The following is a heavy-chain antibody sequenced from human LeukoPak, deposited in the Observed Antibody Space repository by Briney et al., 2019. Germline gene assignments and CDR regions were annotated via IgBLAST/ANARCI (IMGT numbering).Heavy chain of an antibody. CDR1: GYHLTSYW. J-gene: IGHJ4*02. V-gene: IGHV5-10-1*01. D-gene: IGHD5-12*01. CDR2: IDPSDSYT. CDR3: ARQYHSGYVTDY. Sequence: GESLKISCKGSGYHLTSYWISWVRQLPGKGLEWMGRIDPSDSYTNYSPSFQGHVTISADKSISTAYLQWSSLKASDTAMYYCARQYHSGYVTDYWGQGTLVTVSS.